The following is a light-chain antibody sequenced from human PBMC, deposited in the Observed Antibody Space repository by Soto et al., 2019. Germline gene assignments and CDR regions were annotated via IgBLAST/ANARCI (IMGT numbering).Light chain of an antibody. Sequence: EIVLTQSPATLSLSPGERATLSCRASQSVSSYLAWYQQKPGQAPRLLIYDASNRATGIPARFSGSGSGTDFTLTISSLEPEDCAVYYCQQRSHWPALTFGGGTKVEIK. CDR2: DAS. CDR1: QSVSSY. CDR3: QQRSHWPALT. V-gene: IGKV3-11*01. J-gene: IGKJ4*01.